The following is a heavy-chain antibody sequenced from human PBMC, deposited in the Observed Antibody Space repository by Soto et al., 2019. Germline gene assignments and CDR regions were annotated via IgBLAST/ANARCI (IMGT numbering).Heavy chain of an antibody. CDR2: IWHDGGNK. CDR1: GFTFSSYG. CDR3: ARDGDVNTGFGKDY. D-gene: IGHD3-16*01. J-gene: IGHJ4*02. V-gene: IGHV3-33*01. Sequence: PGGSLRLSCAASGFTFSSYGMHWVRQAPGKGLEWVAFIWHDGGNKFYAESAKGRFTISRDNSKNTLYLQMTSLSAEDTATYYCARDGDVNTGFGKDYWGQGTLVTVSS.